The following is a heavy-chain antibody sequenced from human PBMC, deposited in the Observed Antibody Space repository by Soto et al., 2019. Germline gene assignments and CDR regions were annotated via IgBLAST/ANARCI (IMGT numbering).Heavy chain of an antibody. J-gene: IGHJ4*02. CDR3: VRGGLRYQQSSYSFDV. CDR1: GASISSSGYY. D-gene: IGHD3-16*02. Sequence: QVQLQESGPGLVSPWGTLSLTCTVSGASISSSGYYWGWIRQAPGKVLQWIGSIDYVGNTYYDPSLKRRVAVSVDTSKNQISLQLNSVTAADTAVHYCVRGGLRYQQSSYSFDVWGQGTLVTVSS. CDR2: IDYVGNT. V-gene: IGHV4-39*01.